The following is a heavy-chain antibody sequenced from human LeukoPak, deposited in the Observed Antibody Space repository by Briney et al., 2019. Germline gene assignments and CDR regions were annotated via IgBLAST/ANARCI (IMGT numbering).Heavy chain of an antibody. Sequence: SETLSLTCTVSGDSISSTNYYWGWIRQPPGKGLEWIGSIYYSGCTFNNPSLKSRVTISVDTSKNHFSLKVSSVTAADTAVYYCAIILPAPDYGDYERHYWGQGTLVTVSS. V-gene: IGHV4-39*07. CDR3: AIILPAPDYGDYERHY. D-gene: IGHD4-17*01. J-gene: IGHJ4*02. CDR2: IYYSGCT. CDR1: GDSISSTNYY.